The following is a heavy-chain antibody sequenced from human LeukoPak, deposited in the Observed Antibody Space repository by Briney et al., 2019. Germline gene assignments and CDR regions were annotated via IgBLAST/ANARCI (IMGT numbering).Heavy chain of an antibody. V-gene: IGHV1-24*01. CDR1: GYTLTELS. D-gene: IGHD6-19*01. CDR2: FNPEDGET. CDR3: ARFAVHRRITVAGQFGLDY. Sequence: GASVKVSCKVSGYTLTELSMHWVRQAPGKGLEWMGGFNPEDGETIYAQKFQGRVTMTEDTSTDTAYMELSSLRSEDTAVYYCARFAVHRRITVAGQFGLDYWGQGTLVSLSS. J-gene: IGHJ4*02.